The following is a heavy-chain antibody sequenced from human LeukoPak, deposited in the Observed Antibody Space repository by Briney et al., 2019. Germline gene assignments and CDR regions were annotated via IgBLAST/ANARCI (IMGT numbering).Heavy chain of an antibody. D-gene: IGHD1-26*01. CDR2: FIWDSGSI. CDR3: AKGSGNYYVYFDH. V-gene: IGHV3-9*01. J-gene: IGHJ4*02. Sequence: GGSLRLSCAGSGFTFDDYAMHWVRQPPGEGLEWVSGFIWDSGSIGYADSVRGRFTISRDNTKKSLYLQMNSLRAEDTALYSCAKGSGNYYVYFDHWGQGALVTVSP. CDR1: GFTFDDYA.